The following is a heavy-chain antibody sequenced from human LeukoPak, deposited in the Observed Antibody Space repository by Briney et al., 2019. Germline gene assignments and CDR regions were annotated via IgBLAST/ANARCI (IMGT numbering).Heavy chain of an antibody. J-gene: IGHJ4*02. CDR3: ARALWSYYFDY. CDR2: IYHSGST. Sequence: SETLSLTCTVSGYSISSGYYWGWIRQPPGKGLEWIGSIYHSGSTYYNPSLKSRVTISVDTSKNQFSLKLSSVTAADTAVYYCARALWSYYFDYWGQGTLVTVSS. V-gene: IGHV4-38-2*02. CDR1: GYSISSGYY. D-gene: IGHD4/OR15-4a*01.